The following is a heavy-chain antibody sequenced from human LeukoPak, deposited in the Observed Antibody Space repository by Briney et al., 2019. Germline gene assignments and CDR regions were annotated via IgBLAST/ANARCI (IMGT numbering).Heavy chain of an antibody. J-gene: IGHJ5*02. Sequence: ASVTVSCKASGYTFTGYYMHWGRQAPGQGREWMGWINPNSADTNYAQKFQGRLTMTRDTSISTAYMELSRLRSDDTAVYYCARGQPLYYYDSSGFWFDPWGQGTLVTVSS. CDR2: INPNSADT. D-gene: IGHD3-22*01. CDR1: GYTFTGYY. CDR3: ARGQPLYYYDSSGFWFDP. V-gene: IGHV1-2*02.